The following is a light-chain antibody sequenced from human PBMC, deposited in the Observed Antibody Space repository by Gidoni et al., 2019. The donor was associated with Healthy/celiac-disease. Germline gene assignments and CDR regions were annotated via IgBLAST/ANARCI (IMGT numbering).Light chain of an antibody. V-gene: IGKV1-39*01. J-gene: IGKJ4*01. Sequence: DIQMTQSPSSLSASVGDRVTITCRASQSISIYLNWYQQKPGKAPKLLIYSASSLQSGVPSRFSGSGSGTDFTLTISSLQPEDFATYYCQQSYSTLALTFGGXAKVEIK. CDR2: SAS. CDR1: QSISIY. CDR3: QQSYSTLALT.